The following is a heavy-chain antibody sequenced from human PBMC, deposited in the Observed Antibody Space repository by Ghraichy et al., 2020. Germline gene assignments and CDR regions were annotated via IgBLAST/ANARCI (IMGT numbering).Heavy chain of an antibody. D-gene: IGHD5-18*01. CDR2: ISSSSSYI. V-gene: IGHV3-21*01. J-gene: IGHJ4*02. CDR3: AREIRSIQLRATGYFDY. CDR1: GFTFSSYS. Sequence: GESLNISCAASGFTFSSYSMNWVRQAPGKGLEWVSSISSSSSYIYYADSVKGRFTISRDNAKNSLYLQMNSLRAEDTAVYYCAREIRSIQLRATGYFDYWGQGTLVTVSS.